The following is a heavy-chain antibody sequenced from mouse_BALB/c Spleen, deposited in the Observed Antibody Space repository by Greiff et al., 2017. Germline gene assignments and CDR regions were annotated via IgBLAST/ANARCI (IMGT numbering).Heavy chain of an antibody. CDR2: ISYSGST. Sequence: EVQLQQSGPGLVKPSQSLSLTCTVTGYSITSDYAWNWIRQFPGNKLEWMGYISYSGSTSYNPSLKSRISITRDTSKNQFFLQLNSVTTEDTATYYCARVRAYFDVWGAGTTVTVSS. D-gene: IGHD2-14*01. J-gene: IGHJ1*01. CDR3: ARVRAYFDV. V-gene: IGHV3-2*02. CDR1: GYSITSDYA.